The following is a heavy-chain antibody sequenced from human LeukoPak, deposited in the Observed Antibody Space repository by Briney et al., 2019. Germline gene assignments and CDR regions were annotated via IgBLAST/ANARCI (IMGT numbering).Heavy chain of an antibody. V-gene: IGHV3-48*02. CDR3: ARERVIAAAGDGFDS. CDR2: ISSSSTTI. CDR1: GFTFSDYS. D-gene: IGHD2-21*01. J-gene: IGHJ4*02. Sequence: GGSLRLSCAASGFTFSDYSMNWVRQAPGKGLEWVSYISSSSTTIFYADSVKGRFTISRDNAKNSLFLQMNGLRDEDPALYYCARERVIAAAGDGFDSWGQGTLVTVSS.